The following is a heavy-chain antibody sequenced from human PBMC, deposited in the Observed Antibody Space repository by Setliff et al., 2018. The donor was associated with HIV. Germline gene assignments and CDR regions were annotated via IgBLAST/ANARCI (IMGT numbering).Heavy chain of an antibody. J-gene: IGHJ4*02. CDR2: ISSSSSYI. D-gene: IGHD2-2*01. Sequence: PGGSLRLSCAASGFTFSSYSMNWVRQAPGKGLEWVSSISSSSSYIYYADSVKGRFTISRDNAKNSLYLQMNSLRAEDTAVYYCARDASSSTALFDYWGQGTLVTVSS. CDR3: ARDASSSTALFDY. CDR1: GFTFSSYS. V-gene: IGHV3-21*01.